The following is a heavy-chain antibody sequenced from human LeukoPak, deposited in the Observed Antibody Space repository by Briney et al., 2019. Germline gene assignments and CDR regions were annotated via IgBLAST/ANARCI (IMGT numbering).Heavy chain of an antibody. D-gene: IGHD5-12*01. CDR2: ISDSSAM. J-gene: IGHJ4*02. CDR1: VFTFSTYS. CDR3: ARDGGYSGYDADC. V-gene: IGHV3-48*01. Sequence: GGSVRLSCAASVFTFSTYSMKWVRQAPGKGLEWVSYISDSSAMYYADSVRGRFTISRENDKNSLFLQMNSLRAEDTAVYYCARDGGYSGYDADCWGQGTLVTVSS.